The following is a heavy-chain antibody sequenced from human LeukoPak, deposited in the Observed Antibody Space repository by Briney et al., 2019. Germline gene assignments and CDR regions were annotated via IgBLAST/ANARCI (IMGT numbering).Heavy chain of an antibody. CDR1: GFAFSRYG. Sequence: EGSLRLSCAGSGFAFSRYGMKWVRQAQGKGLEWLSYIRSSDSTTYYADSVKGRFTISRDNAKNSLYLQMDSLRVEDTAVYYCAKRADSSAHSFDYWGQGTLVTVSS. CDR3: AKRADSSAHSFDY. J-gene: IGHJ4*02. V-gene: IGHV3-48*04. D-gene: IGHD3-22*01. CDR2: IRSSDSTT.